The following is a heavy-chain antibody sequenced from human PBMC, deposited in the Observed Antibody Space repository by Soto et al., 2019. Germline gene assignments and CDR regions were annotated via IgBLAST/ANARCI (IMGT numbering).Heavy chain of an antibody. CDR3: ANKPLFDWLLSFDY. CDR1: GFTFSSYA. CDR2: ISGSGGST. V-gene: IGHV3-23*01. Sequence: HPGGSLRLSCAAPGFTFSSYAMSWVRQAPGKGLEWVSAISGSGGSTYYADSVKGRFTISRDNSKNTLYLQMNSLRAEDTAVYYCANKPLFDWLLSFDYWGQGTLVTVSS. D-gene: IGHD3-9*01. J-gene: IGHJ4*02.